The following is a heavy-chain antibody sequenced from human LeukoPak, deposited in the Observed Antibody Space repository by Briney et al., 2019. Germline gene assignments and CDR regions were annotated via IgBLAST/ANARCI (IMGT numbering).Heavy chain of an antibody. Sequence: GGSLSLSCAASGFTFSSYSMNCVRQAPGKGLEWVSSISRSSSYIYHADSVKGRFTISRDNAKNSLYLQMKSLRAEDTAVYYCARESSSGWVTWGQGTLVTVSS. CDR2: ISRSSSYI. J-gene: IGHJ5*02. V-gene: IGHV3-21*01. CDR3: ARESSSGWVT. CDR1: GFTFSSYS. D-gene: IGHD6-19*01.